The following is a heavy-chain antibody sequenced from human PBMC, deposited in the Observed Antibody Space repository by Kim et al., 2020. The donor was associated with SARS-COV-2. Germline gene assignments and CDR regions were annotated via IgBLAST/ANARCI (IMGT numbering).Heavy chain of an antibody. CDR3: ARDWSSSWPTGAFDI. V-gene: IGHV3-30-3*01. J-gene: IGHJ3*02. CDR1: GFTFSSYA. Sequence: GGSLRLSCAASGFTFSSYAMHWVRQAPGKGLEWVAVISYDGSNKYYADSVKGRFTISRDNSKNTLYLRMNSLTAEDTAVYYCARDWSSSWPTGAFDIWG. D-gene: IGHD6-13*01. CDR2: ISYDGSNK.